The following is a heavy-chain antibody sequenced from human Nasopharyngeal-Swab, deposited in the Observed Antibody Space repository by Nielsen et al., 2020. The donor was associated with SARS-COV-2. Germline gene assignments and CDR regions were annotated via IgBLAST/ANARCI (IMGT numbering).Heavy chain of an antibody. Sequence: VRQAPGKGLEWIGEIYHSGSTNYNPSLKSRVTISVDTSKNQFSLKLSSVTAADTAVYYCARNWRSGSMDVWGKGTTVTVSS. CDR3: ARNWRSGSMDV. J-gene: IGHJ6*03. V-gene: IGHV4-4*02. CDR2: IYHSGST. D-gene: IGHD3-10*01.